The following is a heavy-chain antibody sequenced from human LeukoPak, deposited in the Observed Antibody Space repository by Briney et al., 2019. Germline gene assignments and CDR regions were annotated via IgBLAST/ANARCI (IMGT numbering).Heavy chain of an antibody. CDR3: ARAPALYSSGWYRGDWFDP. CDR1: GGSFSGYY. Sequence: PSETLSLTCAVYGGSFSGYYWSCIRQPPGKGLEWIGEINHSGSTNYNPSLKSRVTISVDTSKNQFSLKLSSVTAADTAVYYCARAPALYSSGWYRGDWFDPWGQGTLVTVSS. D-gene: IGHD6-19*01. CDR2: INHSGST. J-gene: IGHJ5*02. V-gene: IGHV4-34*01.